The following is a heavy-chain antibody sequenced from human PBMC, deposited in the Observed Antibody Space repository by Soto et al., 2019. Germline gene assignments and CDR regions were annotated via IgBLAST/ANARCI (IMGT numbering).Heavy chain of an antibody. CDR3: ARDHRWGYQYGDYGDS. CDR2: INRHGDST. V-gene: IGHV3-20*04. J-gene: IGHJ4*02. Sequence: EVYLVEAGGGVVRPGGSLRLSCAASGFGFDEYGMSWVRQGPGKGLEWVSTINRHGDSTAYADSVKGRFTISRDNAKNSLYLTMNGLSAEDTAFYYCARDHRWGYQYGDYGDSWGQGTLVTVSS. D-gene: IGHD4-17*01. CDR1: GFGFDEYG.